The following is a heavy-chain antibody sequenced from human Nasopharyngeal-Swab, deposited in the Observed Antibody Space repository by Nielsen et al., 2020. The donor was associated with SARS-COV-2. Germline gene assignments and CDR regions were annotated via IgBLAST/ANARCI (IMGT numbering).Heavy chain of an antibody. V-gene: IGHV3-30*03. Sequence: GGSLRLSCAASGFTFSSYWMSWVRQAPGKGLEWVAVISYDGSNKYYADSVKGRFTISRDNSKNTLYLQMNSLRAEDTAVYYCARDGGPVSDFDYWGQGTLVTVSS. CDR2: ISYDGSNK. CDR1: GFTFSSYW. J-gene: IGHJ4*02. D-gene: IGHD4-11*01. CDR3: ARDGGPVSDFDY.